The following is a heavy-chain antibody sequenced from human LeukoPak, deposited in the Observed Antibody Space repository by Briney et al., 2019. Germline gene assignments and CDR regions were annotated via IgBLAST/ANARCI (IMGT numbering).Heavy chain of an antibody. CDR3: TRDREVAGPDC. J-gene: IGHJ4*02. Sequence: GGSLRLSCAASGFTFSNAWMSWVRQATGKGLEWVGRIKSKVDGGTTDYAAAVEGRFTISRDDLEKALSLQMSSLKTDDTAVYYCTRDREVAGPDCWGEGTLVAVSS. V-gene: IGHV3-15*01. CDR1: GFTFSNAW. CDR2: IKSKVDGGTT. D-gene: IGHD6-19*01.